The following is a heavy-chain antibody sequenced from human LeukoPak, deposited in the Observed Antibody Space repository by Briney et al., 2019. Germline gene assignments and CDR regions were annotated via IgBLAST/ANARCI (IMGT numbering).Heavy chain of an antibody. D-gene: IGHD2-2*01. V-gene: IGHV3-11*01. CDR3: AKDGGNIVVVPAAPDY. CDR2: ISSSGSTI. J-gene: IGHJ4*02. Sequence: GGSLRLSCAASGFTFSDYYMSWIRQAPGKGLEWVSYISSSGSTIYYADSVKGRFTISRDNAKNSLYLQMNSLRAEDTAVYYCAKDGGNIVVVPAAPDYWGQGTLVTVSS. CDR1: GFTFSDYY.